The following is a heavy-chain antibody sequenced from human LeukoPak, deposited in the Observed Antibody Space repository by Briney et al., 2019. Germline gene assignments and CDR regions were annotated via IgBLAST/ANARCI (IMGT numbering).Heavy chain of an antibody. Sequence: GASVKVSCKASGYTFTSYDINWVRQATGQGLEWMGWMNPNSGNTGYAQKFQGRVTMTRNTSISTAYMELSSLRSEDTAVYYCARGRYRSGTRGYYYYYMDVWGKGTTVTVSS. D-gene: IGHD3-10*01. CDR1: GYTFTSYD. J-gene: IGHJ6*03. CDR3: ARGRYRSGTRGYYYYYMDV. V-gene: IGHV1-8*01. CDR2: MNPNSGNT.